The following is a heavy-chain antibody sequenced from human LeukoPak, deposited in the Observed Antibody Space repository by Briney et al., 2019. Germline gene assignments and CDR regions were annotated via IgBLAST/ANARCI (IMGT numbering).Heavy chain of an antibody. CDR1: GFTLSNYW. D-gene: IGHD3-10*01. V-gene: IGHV3-74*01. Sequence: PGGSLRLSCAASGFTLSNYWMHWVRQVPGKGLVWVSRISSDGSSTIYADSMKGRFTISRDNAKNTLFLQMNSLRAEDTAVYYCARGVYGSGCYEYWGQGTVVTVSS. CDR2: ISSDGSST. J-gene: IGHJ4*02. CDR3: ARGVYGSGCYEY.